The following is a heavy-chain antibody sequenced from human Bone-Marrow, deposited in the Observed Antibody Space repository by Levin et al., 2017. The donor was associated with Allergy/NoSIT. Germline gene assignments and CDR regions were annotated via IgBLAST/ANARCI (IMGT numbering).Heavy chain of an antibody. Sequence: GESLKISCAASGFTFSSYAMSWVRQAPGKGLEWVSAISGSGGSTYYADSVKGRFTISRDNSKNTLYLQMNSLRAEDTAVYYCAKDLGYDYIWGSYRYEPRPKNYFDYWGQGTLVTVSS. J-gene: IGHJ4*02. D-gene: IGHD3-16*02. V-gene: IGHV3-23*01. CDR1: GFTFSSYA. CDR2: ISGSGGST. CDR3: AKDLGYDYIWGSYRYEPRPKNYFDY.